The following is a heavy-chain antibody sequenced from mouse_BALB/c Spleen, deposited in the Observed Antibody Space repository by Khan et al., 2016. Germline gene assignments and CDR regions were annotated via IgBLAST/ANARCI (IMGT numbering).Heavy chain of an antibody. Sequence: EVQLQESGPGLVKPSQSLSLTCAITGYSITSDYTWIWIRQFPGNKLEWMGYIRYSGGTSYNPSLKSRISITRDTSKNQFFLQLNSVTTEDTATYYCARRGNYDGFYFDYWGQGTTRTVSS. V-gene: IGHV3-2*02. J-gene: IGHJ2*01. D-gene: IGHD2-4*01. CDR2: IRYSGGT. CDR3: ARRGNYDGFYFDY. CDR1: GYSITSDYT.